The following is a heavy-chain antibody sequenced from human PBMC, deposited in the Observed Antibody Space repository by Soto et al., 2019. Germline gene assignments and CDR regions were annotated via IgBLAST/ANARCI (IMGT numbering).Heavy chain of an antibody. V-gene: IGHV4-38-2*02. J-gene: IGHJ6*02. D-gene: IGHD2-15*01. CDR2: IYHSGST. CDR3: ARELYCSGGSRSSLRGMDV. Sequence: SETLSLTCAVSGYSISSGYYWGWIRQPPGKGLEWIGTIYHSGSTYYNPSLKSRVTISVDTSKNQFSLKLNSVTAADTAVYYCARELYCSGGSRSSLRGMDVWGLGTTVSV. CDR1: GYSISSGYY.